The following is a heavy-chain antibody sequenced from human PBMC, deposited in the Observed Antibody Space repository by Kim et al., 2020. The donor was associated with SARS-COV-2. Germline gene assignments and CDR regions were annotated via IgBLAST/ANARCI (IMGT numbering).Heavy chain of an antibody. V-gene: IGHV3-15*01. J-gene: IGHJ4*02. Sequence: GGSLRLSCAASGFTFSNAWMSWVRQAPGKGLEWVGRIKSKTDGGTTDYAAPVKGRFTISRDDSKNTLYLQMNSLKTEDTAVYYCTTHCGYSYGYRDYWGQGTLVTVSS. CDR1: GFTFSNAW. CDR2: IKSKTDGGTT. CDR3: TTHCGYSYGYRDY. D-gene: IGHD5-18*01.